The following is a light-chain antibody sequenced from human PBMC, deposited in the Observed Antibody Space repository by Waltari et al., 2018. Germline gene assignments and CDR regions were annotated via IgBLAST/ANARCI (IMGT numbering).Light chain of an antibody. V-gene: IGLV8-61*01. J-gene: IGLJ2*01. Sequence: QTVVTQEPSFSVSPGGTVTLTCGLSSGSVSTSYYPSWYQQTPGQAPRTLRYSTNTRSSGVPDRFSCSILGNKAALTITGAQADDESDYYCVLYMGSGISVFGGGTKLTVL. CDR2: STN. CDR3: VLYMGSGISV. CDR1: SGSVSTSYY.